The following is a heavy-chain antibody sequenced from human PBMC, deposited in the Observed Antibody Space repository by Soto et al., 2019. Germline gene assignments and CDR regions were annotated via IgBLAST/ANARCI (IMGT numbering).Heavy chain of an antibody. D-gene: IGHD2-15*01. Sequence: SETLSLTCTVSGGSVGSGSYYWSWIRQPPGKGLEWIGYIYYSGSTNYNPSLKSRVTISVDTSKNQFSLKLSSVTAADTAVYYCARSQVVVVAAYDYWGQGTLVTVSS. CDR3: ARSQVVVVAAYDY. V-gene: IGHV4-61*01. CDR2: IYYSGST. CDR1: GGSVGSGSYY. J-gene: IGHJ4*02.